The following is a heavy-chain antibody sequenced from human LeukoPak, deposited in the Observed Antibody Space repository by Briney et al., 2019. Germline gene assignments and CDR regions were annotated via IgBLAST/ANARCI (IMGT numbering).Heavy chain of an antibody. Sequence: SETLSLTCAVYGGSFSGYYWSWIRQPPGKGLEWIGEINHSGSTNYNPSLKSRVTISVDTSKNQFSLKLSSVTAADTAVYYCARGLPDDFWSGYYTLDYWGQGTLVTVSS. CDR1: GGSFSGYY. J-gene: IGHJ4*02. D-gene: IGHD3-3*01. V-gene: IGHV4-34*01. CDR2: INHSGST. CDR3: ARGLPDDFWSGYYTLDY.